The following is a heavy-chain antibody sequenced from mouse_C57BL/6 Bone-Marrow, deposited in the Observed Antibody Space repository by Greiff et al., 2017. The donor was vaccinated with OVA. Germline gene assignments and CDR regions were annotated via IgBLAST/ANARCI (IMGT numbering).Heavy chain of an antibody. CDR1: GFSLTSYG. V-gene: IGHV2-5*01. J-gene: IGHJ4*01. CDR2: IWRGGST. D-gene: IGHD1-1*01. CDR3: AKNRYGSSSYAMDY. Sequence: VKVVESGPGLVQPSQSLSITCTVSGFSLTSYGVHWVRQSPGKGLEWLGVIWRGGSTDYNAAFMSRLSITKDNSKSQVFFKMNSLQADDTAIYYCAKNRYGSSSYAMDYWGQGTSVTVSS.